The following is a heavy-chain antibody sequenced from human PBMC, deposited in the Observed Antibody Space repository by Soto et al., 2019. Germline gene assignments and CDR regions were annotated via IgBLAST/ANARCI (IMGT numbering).Heavy chain of an antibody. CDR2: MSGSGGST. J-gene: IGHJ4*02. V-gene: IGHV3-23*01. CDR3: ARQRSGWYYFDY. D-gene: IGHD6-19*01. CDR1: GFTFSSYA. Sequence: EVQLLESGGGLVQPGGSLRLSCAASGFTFSSYAMSWVRQAPGKGLEWVSAMSGSGGSTYYAGYVKGRFTISRDNSKNSLYLQMNSLRAGDTAVYYCARQRSGWYYFDYWGQGTLVTLSS.